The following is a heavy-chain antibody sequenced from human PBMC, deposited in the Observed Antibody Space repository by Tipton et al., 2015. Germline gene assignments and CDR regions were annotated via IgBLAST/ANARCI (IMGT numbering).Heavy chain of an antibody. CDR3: ARARGRHGGLFDS. CDR2: IHYSGAA. Sequence: LRLSCTVSGGSINTGGYYWSWIRQHPGKGLEWVGYIHYSGAAHYNPSLKSRVTISVDTSKTQFSLKMSSVTASDTAVYYCARARGRHGGLFDSWGQGILVTVSS. D-gene: IGHD4-23*01. CDR1: GGSINTGGYY. J-gene: IGHJ4*02. V-gene: IGHV4-31*03.